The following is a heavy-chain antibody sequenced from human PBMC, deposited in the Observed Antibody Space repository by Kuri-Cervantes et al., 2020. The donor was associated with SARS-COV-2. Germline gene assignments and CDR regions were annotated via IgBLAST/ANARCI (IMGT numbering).Heavy chain of an antibody. D-gene: IGHD1-26*01. J-gene: IGHJ4*02. CDR2: INPNSGGT. CDR3: ATGFAYSGSYYVVDSLDY. V-gene: IGHV1-2*02. Sequence: ASVKVSCKASGYTFTGYYMHWVRQAPGQGLEWMGWINPNSGGTNYAQKFQGRVTMTRDTSISTAYMELSSLRSEDTAVYYCATGFAYSGSYYVVDSLDYWGQGTLVTVSS. CDR1: GYTFTGYY.